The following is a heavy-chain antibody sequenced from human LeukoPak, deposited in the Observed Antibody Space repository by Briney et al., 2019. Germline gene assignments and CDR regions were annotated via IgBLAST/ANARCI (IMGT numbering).Heavy chain of an antibody. CDR1: GFTFSGSA. CDR2: IRSTANGYAT. Sequence: AGSLRLSCAASGFTFSGSALHWVRQASGKGLEWVGRIRSTANGYATAYAASVKGRFTISRDDSKNTAYLQMDSLKTEDTAVYYCTGNYYGSGRYADFDYWGQGTLVTVSS. J-gene: IGHJ4*02. V-gene: IGHV3-73*01. D-gene: IGHD3-10*01. CDR3: TGNYYGSGRYADFDY.